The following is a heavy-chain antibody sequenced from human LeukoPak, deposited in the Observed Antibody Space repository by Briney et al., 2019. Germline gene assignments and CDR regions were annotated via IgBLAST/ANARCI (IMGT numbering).Heavy chain of an antibody. V-gene: IGHV4-34*01. CDR3: ARFQLELPQRNWFDP. Sequence: PSETLSLTCAVYGGSFSGYYWSWIRQPPGKGLEWIGEINHSGSTNYNPSLKSRVTISVDTSKNQFSLKLSSVTAADTAVYYCARFQLELPQRNWFDPWGQGTLVTVSS. D-gene: IGHD1-7*01. J-gene: IGHJ5*02. CDR2: INHSGST. CDR1: GGSFSGYY.